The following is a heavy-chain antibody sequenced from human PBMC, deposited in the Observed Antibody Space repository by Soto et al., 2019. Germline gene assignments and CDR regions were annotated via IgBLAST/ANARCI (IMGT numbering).Heavy chain of an antibody. Sequence: GESLKISCRASGYGFACYWIGGVCQTTGKGLEWMGIIYPGDSDTRYGPSFQGQVTISADKSISTAYLQWSSLKASDTAMYYCARHIRARWPDAFALWGQGTMVTVSS. J-gene: IGHJ3*01. CDR3: ARHIRARWPDAFAL. V-gene: IGHV5-51*01. CDR2: IYPGDSDT. CDR1: GYGFACYW. D-gene: IGHD3-10*01.